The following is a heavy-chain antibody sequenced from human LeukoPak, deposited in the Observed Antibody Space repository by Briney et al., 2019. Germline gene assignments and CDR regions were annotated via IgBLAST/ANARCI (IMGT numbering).Heavy chain of an antibody. CDR1: GGSISRGDYY. CDR2: IYYSGST. V-gene: IGHV4-30-4*01. D-gene: IGHD3-10*01. J-gene: IGHJ4*02. CDR3: ARASKDPGGLDY. Sequence: SETLSLTCTVSGGSISRGDYYWSWIRQPPGKGLEWIGYIYYSGSTYYNPSLKSRVTISVDTSKNQFSLKLSSVTAADTAVYYCARASKDPGGLDYWGQGALVTVSS.